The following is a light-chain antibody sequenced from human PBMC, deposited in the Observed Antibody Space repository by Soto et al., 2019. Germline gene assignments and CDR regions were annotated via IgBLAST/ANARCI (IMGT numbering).Light chain of an antibody. CDR2: GAS. J-gene: IGKJ1*01. CDR3: QQYCSSPRT. V-gene: IGKV3-20*01. Sequence: EIVLTQSPGTLSLSPGESATLSCRASQSVSSSYLAWYQQKPGQAPRLLIYGASSRATGIPDRFSGSGSGTDFTITISRLEPEDFAVYYCQQYCSSPRTFGQGTKVEIK. CDR1: QSVSSSY.